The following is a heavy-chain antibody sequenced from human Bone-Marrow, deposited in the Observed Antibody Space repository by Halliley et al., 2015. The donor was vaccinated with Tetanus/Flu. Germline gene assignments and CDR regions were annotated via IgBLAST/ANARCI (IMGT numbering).Heavy chain of an antibody. CDR3: ARVETIRDLGY. Sequence: EWMGIIYPADSDTGYGPSFQGQVTISVDNSISTAYLQWSSLKASDPAMYYWARVETIRDLGYWGQGTLVTVSS. V-gene: IGHV5-51*01. J-gene: IGHJ4*02. CDR2: IYPADSDT. D-gene: IGHD2-21*01.